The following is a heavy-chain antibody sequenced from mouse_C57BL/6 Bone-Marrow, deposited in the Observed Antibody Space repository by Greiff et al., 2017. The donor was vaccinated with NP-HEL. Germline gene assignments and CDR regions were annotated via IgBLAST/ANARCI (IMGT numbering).Heavy chain of an antibody. J-gene: IGHJ2*01. D-gene: IGHD2-3*01. CDR1: GYTFTSYW. Sequence: QVQLKQPGAELVKPGASVKLSCKASGYTFTSYWMHWVKQRPGRGIEWIGRIDPNSGGTKYNEKFKSKATLTVDKPSSTAYMQLSSLTSEDSAVYYCAIGYSYYFDYWGQGATLTVSS. CDR3: AIGYSYYFDY. V-gene: IGHV1-72*01. CDR2: IDPNSGGT.